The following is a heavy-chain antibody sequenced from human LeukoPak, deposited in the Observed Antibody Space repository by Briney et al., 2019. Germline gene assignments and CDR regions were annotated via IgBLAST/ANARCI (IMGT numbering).Heavy chain of an antibody. V-gene: IGHV4-34*01. CDR1: GGSFSGYY. CDR2: INHSGST. Sequence: SETLSLTCAVYGGSFSGYYWSWIRQPPGKGLEWIGEINHSGSTNYNPSLKSRVTISVDTSKNQFSLKLSSVTAADTAVYYCARHPHIYGSGKGRFDPWGQGTLVTVSS. CDR3: ARHPHIYGSGKGRFDP. D-gene: IGHD3-10*01. J-gene: IGHJ5*02.